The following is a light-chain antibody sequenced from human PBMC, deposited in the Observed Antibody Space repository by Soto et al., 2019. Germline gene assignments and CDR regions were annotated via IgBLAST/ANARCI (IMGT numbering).Light chain of an antibody. CDR3: SSYAGRDIWV. V-gene: IGLV2-8*01. CDR2: EVT. J-gene: IGLJ3*02. CDR1: SVEINY. Sequence: QSALTQPPSASGSRGQSVTISCTGTSVEINYVSWFQQHPGKAPKLIICEVTKRPSGVPDRFSGSKSGNTASLTVSGLQDDDEADYYCSSYAGRDIWVFGGGTQLTVL.